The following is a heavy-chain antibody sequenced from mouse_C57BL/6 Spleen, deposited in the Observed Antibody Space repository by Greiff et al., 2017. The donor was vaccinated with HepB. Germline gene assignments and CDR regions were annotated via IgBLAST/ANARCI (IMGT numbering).Heavy chain of an antibody. Sequence: QVQLKESGPELVKPGASVKISCKASGYAFSSSWMNWVKQRPGKGLEWIGRIYPGDGDTNYNGKLKGKATLTADKSSSTAYMQLSSLTSEDSAVYYCARPRDDYDAPYWYFDVWGTGTTVTVAS. D-gene: IGHD2-4*01. CDR2: IYPGDGDT. CDR1: GYAFSSSW. V-gene: IGHV1-82*01. CDR3: ARPRDDYDAPYWYFDV. J-gene: IGHJ1*03.